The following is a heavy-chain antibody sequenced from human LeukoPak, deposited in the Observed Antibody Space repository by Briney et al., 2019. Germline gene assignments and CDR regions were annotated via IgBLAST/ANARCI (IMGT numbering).Heavy chain of an antibody. J-gene: IGHJ4*02. CDR1: GFTFSSYA. D-gene: IGHD1-1*01. Sequence: GGSLRLSCAASGFTFSSYAMHWVRQAPGKGLEWVAVILYDGNYKNDADSVKGRFTISRDNSKNTLYLQMNSLRPEDTAVYYCARDLTTAGGFDYWGQGTLVTVSS. CDR3: ARDLTTAGGFDY. CDR2: ILYDGNYK. V-gene: IGHV3-30-3*01.